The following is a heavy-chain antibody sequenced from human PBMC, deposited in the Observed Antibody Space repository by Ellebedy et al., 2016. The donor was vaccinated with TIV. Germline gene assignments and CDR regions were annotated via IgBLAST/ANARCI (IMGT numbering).Heavy chain of an antibody. CDR3: ARMSILSRYGMDV. CDR2: IDWDEEK. Sequence: SGPTLVKPPQTLTLTCTLTGFSLSTGGMCVNWIRQPPGKALEWLALIDWDEEKYYNTSLKTRLTISKDTSKNQVVLTMSNMDPWDKGTYYRARMSILSRYGMDVWGQGTTVTVSS. J-gene: IGHJ6*02. D-gene: IGHD3-16*02. CDR1: GFSLSTGGMC. V-gene: IGHV2-70*01.